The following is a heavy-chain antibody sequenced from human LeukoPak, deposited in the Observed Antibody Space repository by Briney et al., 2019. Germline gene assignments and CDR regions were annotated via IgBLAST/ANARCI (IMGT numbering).Heavy chain of an antibody. J-gene: IGHJ4*02. V-gene: IGHV3-21*01. CDR2: ISSSSSYI. CDR1: GFTFSSYS. CDR3: ARGDYYGSGTPGY. D-gene: IGHD3-10*01. Sequence: GGSLRLSCAASGFTFSSYSMNWVRQAPGKGLEWVSSISSSSSYIYYADSVKGRFTISRDNAKNSLYLQINSLRAEDPAVYYCARGDYYGSGTPGYWGQGTLVTVSS.